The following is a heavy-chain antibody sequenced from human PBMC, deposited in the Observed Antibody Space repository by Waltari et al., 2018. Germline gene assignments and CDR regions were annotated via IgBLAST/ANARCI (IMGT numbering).Heavy chain of an antibody. CDR1: GGSISSYY. CDR2: IYYSGST. Sequence: QVQLQESGPGLVKPSETLSLTCTVSGGSISSYYWSWIRQPPGKGLEWIGYIYYSGSTNYTPSLKSRVTISVDTSKNQFSLKLSSVTAADTAMYYCARDAYSYGYWGQGTLVTVSS. CDR3: ARDAYSYGY. J-gene: IGHJ4*02. V-gene: IGHV4-59*01. D-gene: IGHD5-18*01.